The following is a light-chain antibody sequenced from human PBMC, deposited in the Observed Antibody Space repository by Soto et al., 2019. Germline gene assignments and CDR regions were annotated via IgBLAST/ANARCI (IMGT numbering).Light chain of an antibody. J-gene: IGLJ2*01. CDR2: SNN. CDR3: AAWDDSLSGYVV. CDR1: SSNIGSNT. Sequence: QSVLTQPPSASGTPGQRVTISCSGSSSNIGSNTVNWYQQLPGTAPKLLIYSNNQRPSGVPDRFSGAKSGTSAALAISGLQYEDEADYYCAAWDDSLSGYVVFGGGTKLTVL. V-gene: IGLV1-44*01.